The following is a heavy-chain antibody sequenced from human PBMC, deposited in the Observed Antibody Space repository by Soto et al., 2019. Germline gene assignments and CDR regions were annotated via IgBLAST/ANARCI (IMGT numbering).Heavy chain of an antibody. V-gene: IGHV3-11*01. CDR3: ARELGYCTNGVCYTAYYFDY. CDR2: ISSSGSTI. CDR1: GFTFSDYY. D-gene: IGHD2-8*01. Sequence: PGGSLRLSCAASGFTFSDYYMSWIRQAPGKGLEWVSYISSSGSTIYYADSVKGRFTISRDNAKNSLYLQMNSLRAEDTAVYYCARELGYCTNGVCYTAYYFDYWGQGTLVTVSS. J-gene: IGHJ4*02.